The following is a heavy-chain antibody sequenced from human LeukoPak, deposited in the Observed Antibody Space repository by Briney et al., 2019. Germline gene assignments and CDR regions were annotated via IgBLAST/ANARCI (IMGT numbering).Heavy chain of an antibody. D-gene: IGHD6-19*01. CDR3: ARDPGRQYSSVADV. J-gene: IGHJ6*02. Sequence: ASVKVSCKASGYTFTSYAVHWVRQAPGQRLEWMGWTNAGNGNTKYSQKFQGRVTITRDTSASTAYMELSSLRSEDTAVYYCARDPGRQYSSVADVWGQGTTVTVSS. CDR1: GYTFTSYA. V-gene: IGHV1-3*01. CDR2: TNAGNGNT.